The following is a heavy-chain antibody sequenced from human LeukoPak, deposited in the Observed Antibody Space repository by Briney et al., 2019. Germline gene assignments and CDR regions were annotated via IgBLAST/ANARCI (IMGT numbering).Heavy chain of an antibody. CDR3: ARDGGSTGWVDY. D-gene: IGHD6-19*01. Sequence: AGGSLRLSCAASGFTFSTYGMHWVSQAPGKGLEWEAVIWYDGSQKYHADSVKDRFTISRDNSKNMLYLQMNSLRAEDTAVYYCARDGGSTGWVDYWGQGTLVTVSS. CDR2: IWYDGSQK. CDR1: GFTFSTYG. V-gene: IGHV3-33*01. J-gene: IGHJ4*02.